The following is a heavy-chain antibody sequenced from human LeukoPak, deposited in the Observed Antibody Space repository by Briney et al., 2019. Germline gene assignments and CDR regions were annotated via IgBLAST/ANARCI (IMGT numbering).Heavy chain of an antibody. CDR2: IYSGGST. V-gene: IGHV3-53*04. Sequence: SAGSLRLSCAAPGFTFSDYYMNWVRQAPGKRLQWVSTIYSGGSTYYGDSVKGRFTISRHNSKNHLDLQMNSLRAEDTAVYYCARSTPVDTARGYYGMDVWGQGTTVTVSS. J-gene: IGHJ6*02. CDR3: ARSTPVDTARGYYGMDV. CDR1: GFTFSDYY. D-gene: IGHD5-18*01.